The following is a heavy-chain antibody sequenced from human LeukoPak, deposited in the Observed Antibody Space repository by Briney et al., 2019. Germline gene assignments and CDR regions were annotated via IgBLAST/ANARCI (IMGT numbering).Heavy chain of an antibody. D-gene: IGHD4/OR15-4a*01. CDR3: ARDLDYGEKSEDY. V-gene: IGHV1-46*01. CDR1: GLTFINYY. J-gene: IGHJ4*02. Sequence: ASVTVSCKASGLTFINYYMHWVRQAPGQGLEWLGIINLSGGSTHYPQKFQDRVTMTRDTSTSTVYMELSSLRSEDTAVYYCARDLDYGEKSEDYWGQGTLVTVSS. CDR2: INLSGGST.